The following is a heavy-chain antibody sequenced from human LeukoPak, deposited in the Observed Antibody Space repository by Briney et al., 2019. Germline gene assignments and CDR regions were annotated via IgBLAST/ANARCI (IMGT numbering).Heavy chain of an antibody. D-gene: IGHD2-2*01. J-gene: IGHJ6*02. CDR1: GNTFTSYD. V-gene: IGHV1-18*01. Sequence: ASVKVSCKAAGNTFTSYDISWVRQAPGQGLEWMGWISVYNGNTNYAQKLQGRVTMTTDTSTSTAYMELRSLRSDDTAVYYCARERLPVPYYYGMDVWGQGTTVTVSS. CDR3: ARERLPVPYYYGMDV. CDR2: ISVYNGNT.